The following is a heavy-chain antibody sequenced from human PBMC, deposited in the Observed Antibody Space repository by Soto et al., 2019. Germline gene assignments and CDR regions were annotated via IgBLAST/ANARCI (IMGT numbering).Heavy chain of an antibody. CDR2: MNPNSGNT. D-gene: IGHD2-15*01. CDR1: GYTFTSYD. V-gene: IGHV1-8*01. J-gene: IGHJ6*02. Sequence: QVQLVQSGAEVKKPGASVKVSCKASGYTFTSYDINWVRQATGQGLEWMGWMNPNSGNTGYAQKFQGRVTMTRNTSISTAYMELSSLRSEDTAVYYCARGGCSGGSCYQNYYYYYGMDVWGQGTTVTVSS. CDR3: ARGGCSGGSCYQNYYYYYGMDV.